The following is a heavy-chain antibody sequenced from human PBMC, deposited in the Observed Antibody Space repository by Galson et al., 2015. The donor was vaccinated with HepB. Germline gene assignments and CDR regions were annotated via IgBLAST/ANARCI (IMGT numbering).Heavy chain of an antibody. J-gene: IGHJ6*02. Sequence: SLRLSCADSGFTFSTFAMSWVRQAPGKGLEWVSVISGSGGSTYYADSVKGRFTISRDNSKNTLYLQMNSLRAEDTALYYCARSMKSEYGVYTYYYYGMDVWGQGTTVTVSS. D-gene: IGHD5/OR15-5a*01. CDR3: ARSMKSEYGVYTYYYYGMDV. V-gene: IGHV3-23*01. CDR1: GFTFSTFA. CDR2: ISGSGGST.